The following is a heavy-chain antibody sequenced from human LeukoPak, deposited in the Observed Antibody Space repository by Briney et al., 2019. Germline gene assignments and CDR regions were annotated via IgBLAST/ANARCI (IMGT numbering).Heavy chain of an antibody. V-gene: IGHV3-48*04. J-gene: IGHJ4*02. CDR1: GFTFSSYS. CDR2: ISSSSSTI. D-gene: IGHD3-10*01. Sequence: GGSLRLSCAASGFTFSSYSMNWVRQAPGKGLEWVSYISSSSSTIYYADSVKGRFTISRDNAKNSLYLQMNSLRAEDTAVYYCARGRGYYGSGSYYYWGQGTLVTVSS. CDR3: ARGRGYYGSGSYYY.